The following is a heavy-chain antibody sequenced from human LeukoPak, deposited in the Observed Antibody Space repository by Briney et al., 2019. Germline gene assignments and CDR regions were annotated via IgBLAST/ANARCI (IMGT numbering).Heavy chain of an antibody. V-gene: IGHV3-15*01. CDR3: TGVSRSSWYDY. CDR2: IKSKTDGGTP. J-gene: IGHJ4*02. CDR1: GFIFSNYG. D-gene: IGHD6-13*01. Sequence: GGSLRLSCAASGFIFSNYGMHWVRQAPGKGLEWVGRIKSKTDGGTPDYAAPVKGRFTISRDDSKNTLYLQMNSLKTEDTAVYYCTGVSRSSWYDYWGQGTLVTVSS.